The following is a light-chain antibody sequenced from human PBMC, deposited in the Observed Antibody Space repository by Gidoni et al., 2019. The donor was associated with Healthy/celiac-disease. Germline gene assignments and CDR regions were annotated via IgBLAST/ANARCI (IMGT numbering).Light chain of an antibody. J-gene: IGKJ4*01. CDR1: QSVRSY. CDR2: DAS. CDR3: QQRRNWPKT. V-gene: IGKV3-11*01. Sequence: EIVLTQSPATLSLSPWERATLSCRASQSVRSYLACYQPKPGQAPRLLIHDASKRATGIPARFSGSGSGTDFTLTISSLEPEDFAVYYCQQRRNWPKTFGGGTKVEIK.